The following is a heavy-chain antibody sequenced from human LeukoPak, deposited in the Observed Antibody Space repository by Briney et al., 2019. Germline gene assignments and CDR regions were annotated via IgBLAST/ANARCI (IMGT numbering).Heavy chain of an antibody. CDR1: GFTFSTYG. CDR2: IRYDGSNT. D-gene: IGHD2-2*01. V-gene: IGHV3-30*02. CDR3: AKDWYCSRTNCYGFDY. J-gene: IGHJ4*02. Sequence: GGSLRLSCAASGFTFSTYGMHWVRQAPGKGLEWVAFIRYDGSNTYYADSVKGRFTISRDNSKNTVYLQMNSLRAEDTALYYCAKDWYCSRTNCYGFDYWGQGTLVTVSS.